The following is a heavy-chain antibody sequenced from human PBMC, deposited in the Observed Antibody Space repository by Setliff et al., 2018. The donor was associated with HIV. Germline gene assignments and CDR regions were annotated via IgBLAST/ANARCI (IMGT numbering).Heavy chain of an antibody. V-gene: IGHV4-4*07. CDR3: ARDQTSNGDFDY. CDR1: GGSISSYY. D-gene: IGHD4-17*01. Sequence: PSETLSLTCTVSGGSISSYYWSWIRQPAGKGLEWIGRIYYSGSTYYNPSLKSRVTISVDTSKNQFSLKLSSVTAADTAVYYCARDQTSNGDFDYWGQGTLVTVSS. J-gene: IGHJ4*02. CDR2: IYYSGST.